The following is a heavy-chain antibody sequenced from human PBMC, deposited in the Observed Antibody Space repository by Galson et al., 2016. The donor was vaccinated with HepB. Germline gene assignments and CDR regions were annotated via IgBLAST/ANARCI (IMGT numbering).Heavy chain of an antibody. D-gene: IGHD3-22*01. J-gene: IGHJ3*01. V-gene: IGHV4-4*02. CDR3: ARDSYFLVSSGYFHDVFDS. CDR2: IYHDGGT. CDR1: GGSLSSDNW. Sequence: SETLSLTCAASGGSLSSDNWWSWVRQPPGKGLEWIGQIYHDGGTMYDPSLKSRVTISMDKSKNEFSLKLTSVTAADTAVYYCARDSYFLVSSGYFHDVFDSWGQGTVVAVSS.